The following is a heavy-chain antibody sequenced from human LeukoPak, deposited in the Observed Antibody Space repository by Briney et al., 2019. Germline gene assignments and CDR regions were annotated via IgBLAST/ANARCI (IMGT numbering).Heavy chain of an antibody. CDR1: GFTFSSYA. CDR3: ARGLFYYGSGSYPLDY. D-gene: IGHD3-10*01. CDR2: IYSGGST. Sequence: PGGSLRLSCAASGFTFSSYAMHWVRQAPGKGLEWVSVIYSGGSTYYADSVKGRFTISRDNSKNTLYLQMNSLRAEDTAVYYCARGLFYYGSGSYPLDYWGQGTLVTVSS. V-gene: IGHV3-66*01. J-gene: IGHJ4*02.